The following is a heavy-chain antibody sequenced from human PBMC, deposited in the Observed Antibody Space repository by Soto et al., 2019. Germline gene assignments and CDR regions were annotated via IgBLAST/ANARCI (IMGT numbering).Heavy chain of an antibody. CDR2: IYYTGNT. CDR1: GGPMTSYY. J-gene: IGHJ4*02. D-gene: IGHD3-10*01. CDR3: ARRIIALEIFDY. Sequence: QVQLQESGPGLVKPSETLSLTCTVSGGPMTSYYWSWIRQPPGKGLEWIGFIYYTGNTKYNASLKSRVTISVDTSKNLFSLKLKSVTAADTAVYYCARRIIALEIFDYWGQGTVVTVSS. V-gene: IGHV4-59*08.